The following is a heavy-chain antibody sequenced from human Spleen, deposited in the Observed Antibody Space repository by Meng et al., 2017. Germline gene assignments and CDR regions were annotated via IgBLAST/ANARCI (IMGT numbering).Heavy chain of an antibody. V-gene: IGHV3-48*03. Sequence: GSLRLSCAASGFTFSSYEMNWVRQAPGKGLEWVSYISSSGSTIYYADSVKGRFTISRDNAKNSLYLQMNSLRAEDTAVYYCAGQSPPVAVAVYWGQGTLVTVSS. D-gene: IGHD6-19*01. CDR3: AGQSPPVAVAVY. CDR2: ISSSGSTI. CDR1: GFTFSSYE. J-gene: IGHJ4*02.